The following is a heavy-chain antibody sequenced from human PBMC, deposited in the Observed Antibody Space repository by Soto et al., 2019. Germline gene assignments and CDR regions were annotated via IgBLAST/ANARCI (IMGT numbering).Heavy chain of an antibody. J-gene: IGHJ6*02. CDR1: GYTFTSYY. V-gene: IGHV1-46*01. D-gene: IGHD3-9*01. Sequence: GASVKVSCKASGYTFTSYYMHWVRQAPGQGLEWMGIINPSGGSTSYAQKFQGRVTMTRDTSTSTVYMELSSLRSEDTAVYYCARDSEPLRYFDWLTAGYYYGMDVWRQGTTVTVSS. CDR2: INPSGGST. CDR3: ARDSEPLRYFDWLTAGYYYGMDV.